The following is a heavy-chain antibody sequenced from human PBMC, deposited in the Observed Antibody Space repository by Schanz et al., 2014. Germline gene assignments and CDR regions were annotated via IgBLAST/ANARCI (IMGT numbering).Heavy chain of an antibody. CDR1: GFTFSSHW. D-gene: IGHD3-10*01. CDR3: AKGRFGELSAFDI. CDR2: INSVGSNT. Sequence: EVQLVASGGGLVQPGGSLRLSCAASGFTFSSHWMHWVRQDPGKGLVWVARINSVGSNTDYADSVTGRFTISRDNSKNTRYLQMNRLRAEDTTVYYCAKGRFGELSAFDIWGQGTMVTVSS. J-gene: IGHJ3*02. V-gene: IGHV3-74*02.